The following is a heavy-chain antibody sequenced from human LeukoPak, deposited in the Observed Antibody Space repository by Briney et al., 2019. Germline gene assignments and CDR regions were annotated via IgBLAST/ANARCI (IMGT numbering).Heavy chain of an antibody. CDR2: IYHSGST. Sequence: PSETLSLTCAVSGYSISSGYYWGWIRQPPGNGLEWIGSIYHSGSTYYNPSLKSRVTISVDTSKNQFSLKLSSVTAADTAVYYCARAKGLYYDFWSGHHNFDYWGQGTLVTVSS. D-gene: IGHD3-3*01. CDR3: ARAKGLYYDFWSGHHNFDY. V-gene: IGHV4-38-2*01. J-gene: IGHJ4*02. CDR1: GYSISSGYY.